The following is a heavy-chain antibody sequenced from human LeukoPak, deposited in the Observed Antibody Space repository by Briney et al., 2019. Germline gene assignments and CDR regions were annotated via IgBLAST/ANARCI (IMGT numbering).Heavy chain of an antibody. CDR1: GFSFSTNL. CDR2: IKPDGSET. Sequence: GGSPRLSCAGSGFSFSTNLMSWFRQAPGKGLEWVAHIKPDGSETYYVDSVKGRFTISRDNAWNSVHLQMYSLRPEDTAIYYCATMVSVAGDSWGQGTLVTVSS. V-gene: IGHV3-7*01. CDR3: ATMVSVAGDS. J-gene: IGHJ5*01. D-gene: IGHD6-19*01.